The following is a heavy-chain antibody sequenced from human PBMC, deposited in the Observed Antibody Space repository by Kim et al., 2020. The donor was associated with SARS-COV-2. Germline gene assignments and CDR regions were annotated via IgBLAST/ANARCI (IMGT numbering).Heavy chain of an antibody. CDR1: GGSISSYY. D-gene: IGHD6-13*01. Sequence: SETLSLTCTVSGGSISSYYWSWIRQPPGKGLEWIGYIYYSGSTNYNPPLKSRVTISADTSKNQFSLKLSSVTAADTAVYYCARERGSSWDNWFDPWGQGTLVTVSS. V-gene: IGHV4-59*12. J-gene: IGHJ5*02. CDR3: ARERGSSWDNWFDP. CDR2: IYYSGST.